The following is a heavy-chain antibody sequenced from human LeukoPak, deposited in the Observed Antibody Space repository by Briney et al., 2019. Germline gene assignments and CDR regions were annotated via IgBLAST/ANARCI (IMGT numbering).Heavy chain of an antibody. CDR2: ISSSGSTI. V-gene: IGHV3-11*04. J-gene: IGHJ4*02. Sequence: GGALRLSCAASGFTFSNYYMSWSRQAPGKGLEWVSYISSSGSTIYYADSVKGRFTVSRDNAKNSLYLQMNSLGAEDTAVYYCARTFGYGSGGFFDYWGQGTLVTVSS. D-gene: IGHD3-10*01. CDR1: GFTFSNYY. CDR3: ARTFGYGSGGFFDY.